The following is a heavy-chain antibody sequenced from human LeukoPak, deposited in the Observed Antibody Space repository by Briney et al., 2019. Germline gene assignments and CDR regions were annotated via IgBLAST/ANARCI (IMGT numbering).Heavy chain of an antibody. Sequence: ASVKVSCKASGYTFTSYYMHWVRQAPGQGLEWMGIINPSGGSTSYAQKFQGRVTMTRDMSTSTVYMELSSLRSDDTAVYYCASEGSSSWYYFDYWGQGTLVTVSS. V-gene: IGHV1-46*01. D-gene: IGHD6-13*01. CDR3: ASEGSSSWYYFDY. CDR1: GYTFTSYY. CDR2: INPSGGST. J-gene: IGHJ4*02.